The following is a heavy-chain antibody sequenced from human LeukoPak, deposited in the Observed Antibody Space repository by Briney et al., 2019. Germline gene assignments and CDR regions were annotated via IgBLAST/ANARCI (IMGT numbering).Heavy chain of an antibody. J-gene: IGHJ4*02. CDR1: GGSISSSPYY. CDR3: ARVNSYGSAFDY. D-gene: IGHD5-18*01. V-gene: IGHV4-39*07. CDR2: IYYRGNT. Sequence: SETLSLTCTVSGGSISSSPYYWAWIRQPPGRGLEWIGGIYYRGNTYHNPSLKSRVTISVDTSKNQFSLKLSSVTAADTAVYYCARVNSYGSAFDYWGQGTLVTVSS.